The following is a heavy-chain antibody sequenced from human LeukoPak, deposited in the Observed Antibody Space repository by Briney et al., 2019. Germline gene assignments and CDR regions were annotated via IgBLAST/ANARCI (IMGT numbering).Heavy chain of an antibody. D-gene: IGHD6-19*01. CDR3: ARGKYSSGWFDY. J-gene: IGHJ4*02. CDR1: GFTFSNAW. CDR2: ISSSSSYI. V-gene: IGHV3-21*01. Sequence: PGGSLRLSCAASGFTFSNAWMNWVRQAPGKGLEWVSSISSSSSYIYYADSVKGRFTISRDNAKNSLYLQMNSLRAEDTAVYYCARGKYSSGWFDYWGQGTLVTVSS.